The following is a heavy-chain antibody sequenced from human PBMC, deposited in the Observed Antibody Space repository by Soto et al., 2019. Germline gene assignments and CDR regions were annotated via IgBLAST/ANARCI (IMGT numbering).Heavy chain of an antibody. D-gene: IGHD3-3*01. CDR3: AKCSGYDFWSGYDDPQYYFDY. V-gene: IGHV3-23*01. CDR1: GFTFSSYA. J-gene: IGHJ4*02. Sequence: GGSLRLSCAASGFTFSSYAMSWVRQAPGKGLEWVSAISGSGGSTYYADSVKGRFTISRDNSKNTLYLQMNSLRAEDTAVYYCAKCSGYDFWSGYDDPQYYFDYWGQGTLVTVSS. CDR2: ISGSGGST.